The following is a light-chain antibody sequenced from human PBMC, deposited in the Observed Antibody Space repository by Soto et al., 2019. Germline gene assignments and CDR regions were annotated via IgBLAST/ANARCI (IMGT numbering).Light chain of an antibody. CDR3: QQYVGN. CDR2: DVS. V-gene: IGKV1-5*01. CDR1: QSINTW. Sequence: DIQMTQSPSTLSASVGDRVTISCRASQSINTWLAWYQQKPGKVPKLLIYDVSTLESGVPSRFSGSGSGTEFTLTISSLQPCDFATYHRQQYVGNFGVGTRVEIK. J-gene: IGKJ4*01.